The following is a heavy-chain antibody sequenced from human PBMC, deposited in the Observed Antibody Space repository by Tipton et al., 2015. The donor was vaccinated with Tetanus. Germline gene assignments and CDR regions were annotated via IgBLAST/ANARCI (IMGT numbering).Heavy chain of an antibody. J-gene: IGHJ1*01. CDR3: ARGQGRGYYDRYFQH. CDR1: GGSFSGYY. V-gene: IGHV4-34*01. CDR2: INHSGNT. Sequence: TLSLTCAVYGGSFSGYYWSWIRQPPGKGLEWIGEINHSGNTNYNPSLKSRVTISVDTSKNQFSLKLSSVTAADTAVYYCARGQGRGYYDRYFQHWGQGPLVTVSS. D-gene: IGHD3-22*01.